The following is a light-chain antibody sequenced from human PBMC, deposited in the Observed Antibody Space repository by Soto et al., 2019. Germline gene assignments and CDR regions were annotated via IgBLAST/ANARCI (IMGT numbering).Light chain of an antibody. CDR1: SSDVGGYDY. Sequence: QSALTQVASVSGSPGQSITISCTGTSSDVGGYDYVSWYQQHPGKAPKLMIYNVNYRPSGVSDRFSGSKSGDTASLTISGLQAEHQANYYCRSYTHTNTVVFGVGTPLTLL. V-gene: IGLV2-14*03. CDR3: RSYTHTNTVV. J-gene: IGLJ2*01. CDR2: NVN.